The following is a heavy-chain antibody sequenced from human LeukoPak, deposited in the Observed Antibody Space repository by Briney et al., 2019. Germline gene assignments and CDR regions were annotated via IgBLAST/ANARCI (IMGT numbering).Heavy chain of an antibody. D-gene: IGHD3-10*01. CDR3: ARTLRVWFGELPTPNFDY. CDR1: GFTFSSYE. J-gene: IGHJ4*02. Sequence: GGSLRLSCAASGFTFSSYEMNWVRQALGKGLEWVSYISSSGSTIYYADSVKGRFTISRDNAKNSLYLQMNSLRAEDTAVYYCARTLRVWFGELPTPNFDYWGQGTLVTVSS. CDR2: ISSSGSTI. V-gene: IGHV3-48*03.